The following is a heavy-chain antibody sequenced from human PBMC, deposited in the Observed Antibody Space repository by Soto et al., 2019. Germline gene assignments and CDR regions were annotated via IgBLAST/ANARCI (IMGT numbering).Heavy chain of an antibody. CDR3: ARGRITGTSAPNWFDP. CDR2: IIPIFGTA. CDR1: GGTFSSYA. V-gene: IGHV1-69*13. Sequence: SVKVSCKASGGTFSSYAISWVRQAPGQGLEWMGGIIPIFGTANYAQKFQGRVTITADESTSTAYMELSSLRSEDTAVYYCARGRITGTSAPNWFDPWGQGTLVTVSS. J-gene: IGHJ5*02. D-gene: IGHD1-7*01.